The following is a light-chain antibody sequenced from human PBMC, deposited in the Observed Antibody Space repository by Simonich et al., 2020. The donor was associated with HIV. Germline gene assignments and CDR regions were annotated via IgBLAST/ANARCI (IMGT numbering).Light chain of an antibody. CDR1: ALPKQY. Sequence: SYELTQPPSVSVSPGQTARITCSGDALPKQYAYWYQQKPGQAPVVVIYKDSQRPSGIPERFSGSSSGTTVTLTISGVQAEDEADYYCQAWDSSTVVFGGGTKLTAL. J-gene: IGLJ2*01. CDR2: KDS. CDR3: QAWDSSTVV. V-gene: IGLV3-25*03.